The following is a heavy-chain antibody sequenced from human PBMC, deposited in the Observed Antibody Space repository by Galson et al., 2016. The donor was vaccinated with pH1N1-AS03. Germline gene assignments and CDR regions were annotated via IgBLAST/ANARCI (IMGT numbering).Heavy chain of an antibody. D-gene: IGHD6-13*01. J-gene: IGHJ4*02. CDR3: VADFDY. V-gene: IGHV3-30*01. Sequence: SLRLSCAASGFTFSSYATHWVRQAPGKGLEWVAVISYDGTNKYYADSVKVRFTISRDNSKNTLYLQMNSLRVEDTAVYYCVADFDYWGQGTLVTVSS. CDR1: GFTFSSYA. CDR2: ISYDGTNK.